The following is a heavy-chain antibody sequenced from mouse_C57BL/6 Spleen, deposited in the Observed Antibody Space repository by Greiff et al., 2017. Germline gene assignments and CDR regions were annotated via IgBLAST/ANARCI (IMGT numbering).Heavy chain of an antibody. CDR3: ARTVGIINHAMDY. CDR1: GFNIKDYY. J-gene: IGHJ4*01. D-gene: IGHD1-1*01. CDR2: IDPEDGET. V-gene: IGHV14-2*01. Sequence: DVQLVESGAELVKPGASVKLSCTASGFNIKDYYMHWVKQRTEQGLEWIGRIDPEDGETTYAPKFQGKATLTADKSSSTAYMQLSSLTSEDSAVYYCARTVGIINHAMDYWGQGTSVTVSS.